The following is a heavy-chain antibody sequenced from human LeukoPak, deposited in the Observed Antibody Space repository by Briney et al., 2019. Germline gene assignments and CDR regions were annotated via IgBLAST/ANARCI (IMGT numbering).Heavy chain of an antibody. CDR1: GWSFNDYY. CDR2: TNARGDT. V-gene: IGHV4-34*01. J-gene: IGHJ3*02. Sequence: SETLSLTCAVYGWSFNDYYWNWIRQPPGKGLEWIGETNARGDTNFNPSPKSRVTISINTSRNQVSLKVKSVTAADTALYYCAREWGFPGGSSNVFDIWGQGTMVAVSS. D-gene: IGHD1-26*01. CDR3: AREWGFPGGSSNVFDI.